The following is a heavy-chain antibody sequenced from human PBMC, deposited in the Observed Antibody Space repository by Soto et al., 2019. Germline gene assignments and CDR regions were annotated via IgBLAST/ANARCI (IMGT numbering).Heavy chain of an antibody. Sequence: SETLSLSCSVSVGTISSYCLSWIRQPPGKGQERIGRIYYSGSTYHNPSPQSRVTISLDPSQTHISPKLSSVTAADTAVYYCARRQSSSWYGLWGQGTLVTVSS. J-gene: IGHJ4*02. CDR1: VGTISSYC. V-gene: IGHV4-59*05. CDR3: ARRQSSSWYGL. CDR2: IYYSGST. D-gene: IGHD6-13*01.